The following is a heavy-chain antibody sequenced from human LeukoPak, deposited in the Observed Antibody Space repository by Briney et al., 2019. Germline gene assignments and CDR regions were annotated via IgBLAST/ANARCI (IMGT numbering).Heavy chain of an antibody. CDR2: IYHSGST. Sequence: PSETLSLTCAVSGGSISSGGYSWSWIRQPPGKGLEWIGYIYHSGSTYYNPSLKSRVTISVDRSKNQFSLKLSSVTAADTAVYYCARASIPFGVVIFDYWGQGTLVTVSS. CDR3: ARASIPFGVVIFDY. CDR1: GGSISSGGYS. V-gene: IGHV4-30-2*01. J-gene: IGHJ4*02. D-gene: IGHD3-3*01.